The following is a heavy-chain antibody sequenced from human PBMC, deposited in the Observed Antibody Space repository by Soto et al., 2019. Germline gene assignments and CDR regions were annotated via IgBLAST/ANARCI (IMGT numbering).Heavy chain of an antibody. CDR3: ARGVAARLKGNWFDP. J-gene: IGHJ5*02. D-gene: IGHD6-6*01. Sequence: VASVKVSCKASGYTFTGYYMHWVRQAPGQGLEWMGWINPNSGGTNYAQKFQGRVTMTRDTSISTAYMELSRLRSDDTAVYYCARGVAARLKGNWFDPWGQGTLVTVSS. CDR2: INPNSGGT. V-gene: IGHV1-2*02. CDR1: GYTFTGYY.